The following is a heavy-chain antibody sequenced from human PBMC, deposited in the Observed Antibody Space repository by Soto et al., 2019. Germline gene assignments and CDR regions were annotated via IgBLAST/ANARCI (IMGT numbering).Heavy chain of an antibody. CDR1: GYTFTSYA. CDR3: ARELHGFLEWLLGY. J-gene: IGHJ4*02. CDR2: INAGNGNT. Sequence: SVKVSCKASGYTFTSYAMHWVRQAPGQRLEWMGWINAGNGNTKYSQKFQGRVTITRDTSASTAYMELSSLRSEDTAVYYCARELHGFLEWLLGYWGQGTLVTVSS. V-gene: IGHV1-3*01. D-gene: IGHD3-3*01.